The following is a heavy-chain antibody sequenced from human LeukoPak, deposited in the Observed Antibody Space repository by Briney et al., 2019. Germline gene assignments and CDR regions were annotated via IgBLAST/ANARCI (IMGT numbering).Heavy chain of an antibody. D-gene: IGHD6-13*01. J-gene: IGHJ4*02. V-gene: IGHV3-9*01. CDR2: ISWNSGSI. Sequence: GGSLRLSCAASGFTFDDYAMHWVRQAPGKGLEWVSGISWNSGSIGYADSVKGRFTISRDNAKNSLYLQMNSLRAEDTALYYCVKQYSSSWSTIDYWGQGTLVTVSS. CDR1: GFTFDDYA. CDR3: VKQYSSSWSTIDY.